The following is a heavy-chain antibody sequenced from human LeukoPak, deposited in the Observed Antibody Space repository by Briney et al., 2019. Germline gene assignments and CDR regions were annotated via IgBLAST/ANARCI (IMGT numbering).Heavy chain of an antibody. D-gene: IGHD5-18*01. V-gene: IGHV3-23*01. CDR3: AKDRDYVDTAMVDDPYFDY. CDR1: GFTFSSYA. CDR2: ISGSGGST. Sequence: SGGSLRLSCAASGFTFSSYAVSWVRQAPGKGLEWVSAISGSGGSTYYADSVKGRFTISRDDSKNTLYLQMNSLRAEDTAVYYCAKDRDYVDTAMVDDPYFDYWGQGTLVTVSS. J-gene: IGHJ4*02.